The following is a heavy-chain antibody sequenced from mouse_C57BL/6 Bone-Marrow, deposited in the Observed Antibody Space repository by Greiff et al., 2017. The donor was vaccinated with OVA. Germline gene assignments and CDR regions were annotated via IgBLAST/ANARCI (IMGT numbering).Heavy chain of an antibody. J-gene: IGHJ1*03. Sequence: QVQLQQPGPELVKPGASVKLSCQASGYTFTRYWMHWVKQRPGQGLEWIGIITPSNGGTNYNEKFKSKATLTVDQSASTAYIQLSSLTSEDSAVYYCAGYYYWYFDVWGTGTTVTVSS. CDR2: ITPSNGGT. CDR3: AGYYYWYFDV. V-gene: IGHV1-53*01. D-gene: IGHD1-1*01. CDR1: GYTFTRYW.